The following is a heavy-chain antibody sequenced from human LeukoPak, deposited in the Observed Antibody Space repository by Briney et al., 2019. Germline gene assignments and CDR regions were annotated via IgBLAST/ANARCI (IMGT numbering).Heavy chain of an antibody. CDR3: AKDKGSLLGYYGMDV. CDR1: GFTFDDYA. Sequence: PGRSLRLSCAASGFTFDDYAMHWVRQAPGKGLEWVSGISWNSGSIGYADSVEGRFTISRDNAKNSLYLQMNSLRAEDTALYYCAKDKGSLLGYYGMDVWGQGTTVTVSS. CDR2: ISWNSGSI. J-gene: IGHJ6*02. V-gene: IGHV3-9*01.